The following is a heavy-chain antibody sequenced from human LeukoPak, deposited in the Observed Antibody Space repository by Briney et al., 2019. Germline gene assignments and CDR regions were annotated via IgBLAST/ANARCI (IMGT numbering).Heavy chain of an antibody. Sequence: SETLSLTCAVYGGSFSGYYWSWIRQPPGKRLEWIGEINHSGSTNYNPSLKSRVTISVDTSKNQFSLKLSSVTAADTAVYYCARDPIVVVPAANYFDYWGQGTLVTVSS. J-gene: IGHJ4*02. V-gene: IGHV4-34*01. CDR1: GGSFSGYY. CDR3: ARDPIVVVPAANYFDY. CDR2: INHSGST. D-gene: IGHD2-2*01.